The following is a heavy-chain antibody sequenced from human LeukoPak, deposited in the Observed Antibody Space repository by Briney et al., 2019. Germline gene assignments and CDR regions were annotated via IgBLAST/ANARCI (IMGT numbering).Heavy chain of an antibody. CDR3: AKDLLMGYSNYDGNFDY. J-gene: IGHJ4*02. CDR2: ISGSGGST. V-gene: IGHV3-23*01. Sequence: GGSLRLSCAASGFTFSSYAMSWVRQAPGKGLEWVSAISGSGGSTYYADSVKGRFTISRDNSKNTLYLQMNSLRAEDTAVYYCAKDLLMGYSNYDGNFDYRGQGTLVTVSS. CDR1: GFTFSSYA. D-gene: IGHD4-11*01.